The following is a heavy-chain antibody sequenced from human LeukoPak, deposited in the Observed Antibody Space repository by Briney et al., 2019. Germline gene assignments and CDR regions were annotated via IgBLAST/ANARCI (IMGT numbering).Heavy chain of an antibody. V-gene: IGHV4-59*08. Sequence: SETLSLTCTVSGGSISSYYWSWIRQPPGKGLEWIGYIHYSGSTDYSPSLKSRLTISIDTSRNQFSLKLSSVTAADTAVYYCARLKNWGGIQPYDYWGQGTLVTVS. D-gene: IGHD5-18*01. J-gene: IGHJ4*02. CDR3: ARLKNWGGIQPYDY. CDR2: IHYSGST. CDR1: GGSISSYY.